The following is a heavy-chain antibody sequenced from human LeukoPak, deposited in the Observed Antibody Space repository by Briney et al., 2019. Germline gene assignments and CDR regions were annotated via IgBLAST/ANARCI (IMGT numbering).Heavy chain of an antibody. CDR2: IIPILGIA. V-gene: IGHV1-69*04. CDR3: ARAPLGSSWRMEAFDI. J-gene: IGHJ3*02. D-gene: IGHD6-13*01. CDR1: GGTFSSYA. Sequence: SVKVSCKASGGTFSSYAISWVRQAPGQGLEWMGRIIPILGIANYAQKFQGRVTITADKSTSTAYMELSSLRSEDTAVYYCARAPLGSSWRMEAFDIWGQGTMVTVTS.